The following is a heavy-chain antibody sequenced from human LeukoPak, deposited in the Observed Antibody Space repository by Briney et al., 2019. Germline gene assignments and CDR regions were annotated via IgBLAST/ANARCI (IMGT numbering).Heavy chain of an antibody. Sequence: ASVKVSCKASGYTFKIYAISWVRQAPGQGLEWMGWISTYNGDTKYAQKFQGRVTMTTDTSTSTAYMELRSLRSDDTAVYYCARSLYTSGWSLYYFDYWGQGTLVTVSS. D-gene: IGHD6-19*01. V-gene: IGHV1-18*01. CDR2: ISTYNGDT. J-gene: IGHJ4*02. CDR3: ARSLYTSGWSLYYFDY. CDR1: GYTFKIYA.